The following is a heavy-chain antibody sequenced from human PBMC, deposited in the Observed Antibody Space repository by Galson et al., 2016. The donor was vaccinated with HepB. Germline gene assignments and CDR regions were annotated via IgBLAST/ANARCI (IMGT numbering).Heavy chain of an antibody. CDR2: INSDGSTT. D-gene: IGHD3-3*01. CDR3: ARDLSITIFGVVIRRPPGGMDV. V-gene: IGHV3-74*01. J-gene: IGHJ6*02. Sequence: SLRLSCAASGFTFSSSWMHWVHQAPGKGLVWVSRINSDGSTTTYGDAVKGRFTISRDNAKNTLYLQMNSLRDEDTAMYFCARDLSITIFGVVIRRPPGGMDVWGQGTTVTVSS. CDR1: GFTFSSSW.